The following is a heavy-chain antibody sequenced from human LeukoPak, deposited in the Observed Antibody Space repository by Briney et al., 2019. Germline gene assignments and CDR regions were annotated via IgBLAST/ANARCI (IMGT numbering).Heavy chain of an antibody. D-gene: IGHD3-10*01. Sequence: PSETLSLTCTVSGYSISSGYYWGWIRQPPGKGLEWIGYIYYSGSTNYNPSLKSRVTISVDTSKNQFSLKLSSVTAADTAVYYCASGYYYGSGSFDYWGQGTLVTVSS. V-gene: IGHV4-61*01. CDR1: GYSISSGYY. J-gene: IGHJ4*02. CDR3: ASGYYYGSGSFDY. CDR2: IYYSGST.